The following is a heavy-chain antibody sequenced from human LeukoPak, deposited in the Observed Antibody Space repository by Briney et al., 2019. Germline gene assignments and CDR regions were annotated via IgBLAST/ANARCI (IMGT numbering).Heavy chain of an antibody. Sequence: GGSLRLSCIASGFTLSSYEMNWVRQAPGKGLEWISYISSVGGTIYYADSVKGRFTISRDNAKNSLYLQMNSLRAEDTAVYYCARSTSGAIWFGETIDYWGQGTLVTVSS. D-gene: IGHD3-10*01. V-gene: IGHV3-48*03. CDR1: GFTLSSYE. CDR2: ISSVGGTI. J-gene: IGHJ4*02. CDR3: ARSTSGAIWFGETIDY.